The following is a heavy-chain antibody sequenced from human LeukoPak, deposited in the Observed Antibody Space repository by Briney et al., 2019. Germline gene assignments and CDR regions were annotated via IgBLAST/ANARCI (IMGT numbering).Heavy chain of an antibody. CDR2: IRYDGSNK. Sequence: PGGSLRLSCAASGFTFSSYGMHWVRQAPGKGLEWVAFIRYDGSNKYYADSVKGRFTISRDYSKNTLYLQMNSLRAEDTAVYYCANEVVAVTGSVNFDYWGQGTLVTVSS. J-gene: IGHJ4*02. CDR3: ANEVVAVTGSVNFDY. V-gene: IGHV3-30*02. CDR1: GFTFSSYG. D-gene: IGHD6-19*01.